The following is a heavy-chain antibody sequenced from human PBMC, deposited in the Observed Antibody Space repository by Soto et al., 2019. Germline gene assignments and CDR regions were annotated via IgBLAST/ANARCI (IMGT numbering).Heavy chain of an antibody. CDR1: GFTFSDYY. D-gene: IGHD6-25*01. J-gene: IGHJ6*03. V-gene: IGHV3-11*01. CDR3: AREGRGYAWSKYYYMDV. Sequence: QVQLVESGGGLVKPGGSLRLSCAASGFTFSDYYMSWIRQAPGTGLEWVSYISSSGSTIYYADSVKCRFTISWDNAKNSLYLQRNSLRAEDTAVYYCAREGRGYAWSKYYYMDVWGKGTTVTVSS. CDR2: ISSSGSTI.